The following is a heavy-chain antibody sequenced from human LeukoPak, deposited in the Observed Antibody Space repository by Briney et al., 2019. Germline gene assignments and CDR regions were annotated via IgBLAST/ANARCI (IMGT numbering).Heavy chain of an antibody. Sequence: GGSLRLSCAASGFTFSSYAMSWVRQAPGKGLEWVSAISRSGGSTYYADSVKGRVTISRDNSKNTLYLQMNSLRADDTAVYYCARYCSSTSCSYFDYWGQGTLVTVSS. CDR2: ISRSGGST. J-gene: IGHJ4*02. CDR3: ARYCSSTSCSYFDY. D-gene: IGHD2-2*01. V-gene: IGHV3-23*01. CDR1: GFTFSSYA.